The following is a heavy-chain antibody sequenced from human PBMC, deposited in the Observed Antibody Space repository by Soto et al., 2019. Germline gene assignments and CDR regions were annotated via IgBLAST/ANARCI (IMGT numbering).Heavy chain of an antibody. D-gene: IGHD2-2*02. V-gene: IGHV1-18*01. CDR3: ARGGQYRYFDY. CDR2: ISPYNGDT. CDR1: GYTFTLFG. Sequence: QVQLVQSGAEVKKPGASVKVSCTTSGYTFTLFGITWVRQAPGQGLEGMGWISPYNGDTKYAEKLEGRVTLTTDTSTDTAYMELTSLTSDDTAEYYCARGGQYRYFDYWGKGTLVTVSS. J-gene: IGHJ4*02.